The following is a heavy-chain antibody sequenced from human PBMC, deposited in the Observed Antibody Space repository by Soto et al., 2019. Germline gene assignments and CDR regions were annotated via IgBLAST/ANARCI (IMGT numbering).Heavy chain of an antibody. D-gene: IGHD2-15*01. Sequence: ASVKVACKASGYTFTSYAMHWVLQAPGQRLEWMGWINAGNGNTKYSQKFQGRVTITRDTSASTAYMELSSLRSEDTAVYYCARHQGSSCYYYDYWGQGTLVTVSS. CDR1: GYTFTSYA. CDR3: ARHQGSSCYYYDY. CDR2: INAGNGNT. V-gene: IGHV1-3*01. J-gene: IGHJ4*02.